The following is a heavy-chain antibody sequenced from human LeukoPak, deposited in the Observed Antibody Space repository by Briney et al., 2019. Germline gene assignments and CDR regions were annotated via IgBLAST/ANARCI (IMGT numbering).Heavy chain of an antibody. J-gene: IGHJ4*02. CDR2: ISGSGGST. V-gene: IGHV3-23*01. D-gene: IGHD5-12*01. CDR1: GFPFSSHG. Sequence: GGSLRLSCAASGFPFSSHGMSWVRQAPGKGLEWVSAISGSGGSTYYADSVKGRFTISRDNSKNTLYLQMNSLRAEDTAVYYCAKRYSGYDAPDYWGQGTLVTVSS. CDR3: AKRYSGYDAPDY.